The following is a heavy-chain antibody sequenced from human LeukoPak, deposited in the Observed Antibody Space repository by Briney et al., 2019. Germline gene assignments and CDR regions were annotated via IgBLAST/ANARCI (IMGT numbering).Heavy chain of an antibody. Sequence: GGSLRLSCVASGLTFSTYWMTWVRQAPGKGLEWVASINEDGGERYYVDSVKGRFTISRDNAKNSLYLQMNSLRAEDTALYYCARDFSSTWGHYFDYWGQGTLVTVSS. CDR1: GLTFSTYW. J-gene: IGHJ4*02. V-gene: IGHV3-7*03. CDR3: ARDFSSTWGHYFDY. D-gene: IGHD6-13*01. CDR2: INEDGGER.